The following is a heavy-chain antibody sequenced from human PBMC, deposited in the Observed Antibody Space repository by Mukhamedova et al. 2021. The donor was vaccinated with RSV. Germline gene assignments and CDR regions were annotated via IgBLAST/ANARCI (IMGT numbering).Heavy chain of an antibody. J-gene: IGHJ4*02. V-gene: IGHV1-2*07. Sequence: GQGLEWVGWINPKSGGTNYARKLQGRVTMTRDTSINTAYMELSRLTSDDTAVYFCARDRTRISATLGSDYWGQGSLLTVSS. D-gene: IGHD6-13*01. CDR3: ARDRTRISATLGSDY. CDR2: INPKSGGT.